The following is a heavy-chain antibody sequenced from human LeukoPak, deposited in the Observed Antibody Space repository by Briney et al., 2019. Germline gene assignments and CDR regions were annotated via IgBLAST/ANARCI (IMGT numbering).Heavy chain of an antibody. CDR1: GFTFSSYA. Sequence: GGSLRLSCAASGFTFSSYAMHWVRQAPGKGLEYVSATSSNGGSTYYANSVKGRFTISRDNSKNTLYLQMGSLRAEDMAVYYCARAYGSGSYFDYWGQGTLVTVSS. D-gene: IGHD3-10*01. V-gene: IGHV3-64*01. CDR3: ARAYGSGSYFDY. J-gene: IGHJ4*02. CDR2: TSSNGGST.